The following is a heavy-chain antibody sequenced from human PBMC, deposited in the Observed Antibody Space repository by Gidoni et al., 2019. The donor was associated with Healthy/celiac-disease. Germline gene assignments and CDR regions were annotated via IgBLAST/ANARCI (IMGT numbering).Heavy chain of an antibody. CDR2: IYYSGST. V-gene: IGHV4-31*03. Sequence: QVQLQESGPGLVKPSQTLSLTCTVSAGSIRSGGYYWSWIRQHPGKGLEWIGYIYYSGSTYYNPSLKSRVTISVDTSKNQFSLKLSSVTAADTAVYYCARDRVVVAATTDYYYYMDVWGKGTTVTVSS. CDR3: ARDRVVVAATTDYYYYMDV. D-gene: IGHD2-15*01. J-gene: IGHJ6*03. CDR1: AGSIRSGGYY.